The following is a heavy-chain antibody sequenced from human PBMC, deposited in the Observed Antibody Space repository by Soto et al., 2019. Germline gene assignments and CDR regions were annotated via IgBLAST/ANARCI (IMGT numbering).Heavy chain of an antibody. J-gene: IGHJ4*02. CDR3: ARTTIAVAGVFDN. CDR1: GGFISSSSYY. Sequence: QLQLQESGPGLVKPSETLSLTCTVSGGFISSSSYYWGWIRQPPGKGLEWIGSIYYTGSTYYNPSLQSRLTISVDTSKDQFSLKLSSVTAADTAVYYCARTTIAVAGVFDNWGQGTLGTVSS. CDR2: IYYTGST. V-gene: IGHV4-39*01. D-gene: IGHD6-19*01.